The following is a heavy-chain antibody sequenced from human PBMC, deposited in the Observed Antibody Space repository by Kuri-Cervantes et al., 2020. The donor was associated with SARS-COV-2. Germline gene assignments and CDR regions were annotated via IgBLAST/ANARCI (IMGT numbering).Heavy chain of an antibody. CDR2: IYYSGST. CDR1: GGSISSYY. D-gene: IGHD6-13*01. Sequence: SETLSLTCTVSGGSISSYYWSWIRQPPGKGLEWIGYIYYSGSTNYNPSLKSRVTISVDTSKNQFALKLSSVPAADTAVYYCARDQYGTGSSWAFQNWGKGTLVTVSS. CDR3: ARDQYGTGSSWAFQN. J-gene: IGHJ1*01. V-gene: IGHV4-59*01.